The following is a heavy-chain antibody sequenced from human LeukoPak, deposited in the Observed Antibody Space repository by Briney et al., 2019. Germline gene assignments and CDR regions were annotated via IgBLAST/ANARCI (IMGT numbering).Heavy chain of an antibody. CDR3: ARELGGNSLAFDI. J-gene: IGHJ3*02. Sequence: ASETLSLTCTVSGGSISSGSYYWSWIRQPAGKGLEWIGRIYTSGSTNYNPSLKSRVTISVGTSKNQFSLKLSSVTAADTAVYYCARELGGNSLAFDIWGQGTMVTVSS. CDR1: GGSISSGSYY. CDR2: IYTSGST. D-gene: IGHD4-23*01. V-gene: IGHV4-61*02.